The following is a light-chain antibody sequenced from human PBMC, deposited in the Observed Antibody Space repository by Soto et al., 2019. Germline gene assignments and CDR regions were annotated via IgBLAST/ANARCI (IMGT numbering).Light chain of an antibody. V-gene: IGLV1-51*01. CDR2: DNN. Sequence: QSVLTQPPSVSAAPGQKVTISCSGSSSNIGNNYVSWYQQLPGTAPKLLIYDNNKRPSGIPDRFSGSKSGTSATLGITGLQTGDEADYYRGTPGVFGGGTKLTVL. CDR1: SSNIGNNY. CDR3: GTPGV. J-gene: IGLJ2*01.